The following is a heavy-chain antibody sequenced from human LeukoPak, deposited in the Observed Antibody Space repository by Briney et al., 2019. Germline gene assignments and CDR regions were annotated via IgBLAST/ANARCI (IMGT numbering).Heavy chain of an antibody. Sequence: SETLSLTCTVSGGSISSYYWSWIRQPPGKGLEWIGYIYYSGSTNYNPSLKSRVTISVDTSKNQFSLKLSSVTAADTAVYYCARPIYDFWSGYHIDSISDWFDPWGQGTLVTVSS. J-gene: IGHJ5*02. CDR3: ARPIYDFWSGYHIDSISDWFDP. CDR1: GGSISSYY. CDR2: IYYSGST. V-gene: IGHV4-59*01. D-gene: IGHD3-3*01.